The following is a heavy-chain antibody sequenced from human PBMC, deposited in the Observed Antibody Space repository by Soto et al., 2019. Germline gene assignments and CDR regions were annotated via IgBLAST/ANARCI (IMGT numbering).Heavy chain of an antibody. Sequence: EVQLVESGGGLVKPGGSLRLSCAASGFTFSSYSMNWVRQAPGKGLEWVSSISSSSLYIYYADSVKGRFTIPRDNAKNSLYLQMHSLRAEDTAMYYCARTDYGDNWGQGTLVTVSS. CDR1: GFTFSSYS. CDR3: ARTDYGDN. V-gene: IGHV3-21*01. CDR2: ISSSSLYI. J-gene: IGHJ4*02.